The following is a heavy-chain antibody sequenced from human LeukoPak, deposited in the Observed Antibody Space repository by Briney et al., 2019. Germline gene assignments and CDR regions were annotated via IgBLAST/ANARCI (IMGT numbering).Heavy chain of an antibody. J-gene: IGHJ5*02. CDR3: ARRINVRGWRFDP. CDR1: GGSISSYY. Sequence: SETLSLTCTVSGGSISSYYWSWIRQPPGKGLEWIGYIYYSGSTNYNPSLKSRVTISVDTSKNQFSLKLSSVTAADTAVYYCARRINVRGWRFDPWGQGTLVTVSS. CDR2: IYYSGST. D-gene: IGHD6-19*01. V-gene: IGHV4-59*08.